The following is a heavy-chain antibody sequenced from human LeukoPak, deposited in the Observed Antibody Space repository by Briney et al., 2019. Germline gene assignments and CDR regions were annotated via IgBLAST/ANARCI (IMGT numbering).Heavy chain of an antibody. V-gene: IGHV4-38-2*02. CDR1: GYSLSSGYF. CDR3: ARGVDY. CDR2: IYHSGST. Sequence: PSETLSLTCTVSGYSLSSGYFWGWIRQPPGKGLEWIGSIYHSGSTYYNPSLKSRVTMSVDTSKNQFSLKLSSVTAADTAVYFCARGVDYWGQGTLVTVSS. J-gene: IGHJ4*02.